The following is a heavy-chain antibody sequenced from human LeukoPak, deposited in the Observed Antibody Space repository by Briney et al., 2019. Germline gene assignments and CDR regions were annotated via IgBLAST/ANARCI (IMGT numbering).Heavy chain of an antibody. CDR1: GFTFSTYA. J-gene: IGHJ4*02. CDR2: ISGTGGST. CDR3: ARDGCGGDCYFDY. Sequence: GGSLRLSCAASGFTFSTYAVNWVRQAPGKGLEWVSTISGTGGSTYYADSVKGRFTISRDNAKNSLYLQMNSLRAEDTAVYYCARDGCGGDCYFDYWGQGTLVTVSS. V-gene: IGHV3-21*01. D-gene: IGHD2-21*02.